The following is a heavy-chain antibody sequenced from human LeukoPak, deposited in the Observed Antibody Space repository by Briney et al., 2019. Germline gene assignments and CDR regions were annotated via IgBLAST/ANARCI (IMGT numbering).Heavy chain of an antibody. D-gene: IGHD1-26*01. J-gene: IGHJ4*02. V-gene: IGHV4-39*01. CDR1: GGSISSTTYY. CDR3: GRQRAGATDY. Sequence: SETLSLTCTVSGGSISSTTYYWGWIRQPPGKGLEWIGTIYYSGTTSYNPSLKSRVTMSVDTSKNQFSLKLSSVTAADTGVYYCGRQRAGATDYWGRGTLVTVSS. CDR2: IYYSGTT.